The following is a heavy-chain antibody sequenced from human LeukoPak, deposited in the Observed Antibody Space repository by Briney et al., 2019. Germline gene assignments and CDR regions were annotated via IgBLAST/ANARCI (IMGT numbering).Heavy chain of an antibody. Sequence: SETLSLTCTFSGASISNYYWTWIRQPAGKGLEWIGRIYTSGATNYNTNYNPSLKIHVTMSIDTSKNQFFLNLSSVTAADTAVYYCAARRGADWYFDLWGRGTLVTVSS. V-gene: IGHV4-4*07. CDR3: AARRGADWYFDL. J-gene: IGHJ2*01. D-gene: IGHD3-16*01. CDR1: GASISNYY. CDR2: IYTSGATNYNT.